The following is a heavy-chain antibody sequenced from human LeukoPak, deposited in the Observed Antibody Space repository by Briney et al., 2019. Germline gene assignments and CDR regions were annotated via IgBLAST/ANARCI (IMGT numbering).Heavy chain of an antibody. V-gene: IGHV3-64*03. Sequence: PGGSLRLSCSASGFTFSSYAMHWVRQAPGKGLEYVSAISSNGGNTYYVDSVKGRFTISRDNSKNTLYFQMSSLRAEDTAVYYCVKDLLDYGAFPHFDYWGQGTLVTVSS. D-gene: IGHD4-17*01. J-gene: IGHJ4*02. CDR2: ISSNGGNT. CDR3: VKDLLDYGAFPHFDY. CDR1: GFTFSSYA.